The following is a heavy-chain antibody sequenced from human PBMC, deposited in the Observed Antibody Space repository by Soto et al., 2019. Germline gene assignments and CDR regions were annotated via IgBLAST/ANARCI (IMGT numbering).Heavy chain of an antibody. CDR2: TGTTGDT. V-gene: IGHV3-13*04. CDR3: TRDYCDYGFDP. D-gene: IGHD4-17*01. J-gene: IGHJ5*02. CDR1: GFTFSRHD. Sequence: EAQLVESGGGLVQPGGSLRLSCAASGFTFSRHDMHWVRQATGKGLEWVSGTGTTGDTSYSVSVKGRFTVSRENAKNSLSLQMTFLRPEDTAVYYCTRDYCDYGFDPWGQGTLVTVSS.